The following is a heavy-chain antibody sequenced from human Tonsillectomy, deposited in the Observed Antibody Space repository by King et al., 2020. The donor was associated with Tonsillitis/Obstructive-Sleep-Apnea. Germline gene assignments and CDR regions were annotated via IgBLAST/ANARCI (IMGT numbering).Heavy chain of an antibody. V-gene: IGHV1-18*01. CDR2: SSGFNGQI. J-gene: IGHJ4*02. CDR3: ARDFVAVGGRFDH. CDR1: GYAFNTFG. Sequence: QLVQSGAAVKKTGASGKVFWKASGYAFNTFGNTLVRQSPGQGLEWMGGSSGFNGQISYATKRQGRGTLTIDTCTSTAYMDPRNLRSDDTAVYYCARDFVAVGGRFDHWGQGTLVTVSS. D-gene: IGHD6-19*01.